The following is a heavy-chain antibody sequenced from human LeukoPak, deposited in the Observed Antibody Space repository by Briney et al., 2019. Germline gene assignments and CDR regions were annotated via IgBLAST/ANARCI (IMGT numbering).Heavy chain of an antibody. CDR1: GFTFSSYS. CDR2: ISSSSSYI. CDR3: ARDSAAQAVDY. Sequence: PGGSLRLSCAASGFTFSSYSMNWVRQAPGKGLEWVSSISSSSSYIYYADSVKGRFTISRDNAKDSLYLQMNSLRAEDTAVYHCARDSAAQAVDYWGQGTLVTVSS. V-gene: IGHV3-21*01. D-gene: IGHD2-2*01. J-gene: IGHJ4*02.